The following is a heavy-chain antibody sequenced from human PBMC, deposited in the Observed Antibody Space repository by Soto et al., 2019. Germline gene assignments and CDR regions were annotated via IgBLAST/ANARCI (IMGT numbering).Heavy chain of an antibody. CDR1: GFTFSTYS. V-gene: IGHV3-48*02. Sequence: PGGSLRLSCEASGFTFSTYSMNWVRQAPGKGLEWLSYISTGSSTIYYADSVKGRFTVSRDNAKNSLYLQMNSLRDEDTAVYYCARVYYDILTGFYIWYFDLWGRGALVTVSS. CDR3: ARVYYDILTGFYIWYFDL. J-gene: IGHJ2*01. D-gene: IGHD3-9*01. CDR2: ISTGSSTI.